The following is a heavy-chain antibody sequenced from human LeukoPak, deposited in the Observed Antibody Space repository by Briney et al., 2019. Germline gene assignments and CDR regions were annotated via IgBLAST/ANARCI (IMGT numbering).Heavy chain of an antibody. V-gene: IGHV3-7*01. CDR3: ARQLGGSGSY. CDR1: GFTFNNYW. Sequence: PGGSLRLSCAASGFTFNNYWMSWVRQAPGKGLEWVANLKQDGSEIYYVDSVKGRFTISRDNAKNSVYLQMNSLRAEDTAVYYCARQLGGSGSYWGQGTLVTVSS. D-gene: IGHD3-10*01. J-gene: IGHJ4*02. CDR2: LKQDGSEI.